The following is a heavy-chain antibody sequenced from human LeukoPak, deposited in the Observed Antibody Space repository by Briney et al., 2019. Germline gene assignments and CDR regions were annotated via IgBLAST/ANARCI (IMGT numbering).Heavy chain of an antibody. J-gene: IGHJ4*02. CDR1: GFTFSRYA. Sequence: PGGSLRLSCAASGFTFSRYAMSWVRQAPGKGLEWVSVIYSGGGTYYADSVKGRSTISRDNSKNTLYFQMNSLRAEDTAVYYCAKRAARPAYYFDFWGQGTLVTISS. V-gene: IGHV3-23*03. CDR3: AKRAARPAYYFDF. CDR2: IYSGGGT. D-gene: IGHD6-6*01.